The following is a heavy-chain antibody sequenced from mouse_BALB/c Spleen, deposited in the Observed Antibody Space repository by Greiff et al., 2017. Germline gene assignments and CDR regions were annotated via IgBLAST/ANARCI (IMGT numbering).Heavy chain of an antibody. CDR2: ISSGGST. Sequence: DVKLVESGGGLVKPGGSLKLSCAASGFTFSSYAMSWVRQTPEKRLEWVASISSGGSTYYPDSVKGRFTISRDNARNILYLQMSSLRSEDTAMYYCARGEGGYYYAMDYWGQGTSVTVSS. V-gene: IGHV5-6-5*01. CDR1: GFTFSSYA. CDR3: ARGEGGYYYAMDY. J-gene: IGHJ4*01.